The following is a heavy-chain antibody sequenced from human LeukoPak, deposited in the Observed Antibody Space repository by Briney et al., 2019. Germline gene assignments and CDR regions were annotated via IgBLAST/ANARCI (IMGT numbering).Heavy chain of an antibody. CDR3: AKDEWYQLAIDY. D-gene: IGHD2-2*01. CDR2: ISGSGGST. V-gene: IGHV3-23*01. J-gene: IGHJ4*02. CDR1: GLTFSSYA. Sequence: GGSLRLSCAASGLTFSSYAMSWVRQAPGKGLEWVSAISGSGGSTYYADSVKGRFTISRDNSKNTLYLQMNSLRAEDTAVYYCAKDEWYQLAIDYWGQGTLVTVSS.